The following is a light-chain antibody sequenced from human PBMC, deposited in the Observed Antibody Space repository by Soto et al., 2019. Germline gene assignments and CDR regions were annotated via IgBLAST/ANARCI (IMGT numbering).Light chain of an antibody. CDR2: DAT. CDR3: QHYASSPRA. CDR1: QTVGSY. Sequence: EIVLTQSPAALSLSPGESAILSCRASQTVGSYLTWYRQKPGQPPSLLIYDATHRATGVPARFTGSGSATDFTLTISRLEPEDFAVYYCQHYASSPRAFGQGTKVDIK. V-gene: IGKV3-20*01. J-gene: IGKJ1*01.